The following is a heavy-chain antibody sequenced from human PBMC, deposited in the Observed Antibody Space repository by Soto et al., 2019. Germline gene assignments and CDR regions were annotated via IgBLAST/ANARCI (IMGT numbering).Heavy chain of an antibody. CDR1: GFNFSSYG. CDR3: ARDQTDSGGYSDS. CDR2: IWNDGSNE. V-gene: IGHV3-33*01. Sequence: QVQLVESGGGVVQPGGSLRLSCEASGFNFSSYGIHWVRQAPGKGLEWVALIWNDGSNEYYADSVKGRFTISRDNSKNTVYLQVSKLRAEDTAVYFCARDQTDSGGYSDSWGQGTLVTVSS. D-gene: IGHD3-22*01. J-gene: IGHJ4*02.